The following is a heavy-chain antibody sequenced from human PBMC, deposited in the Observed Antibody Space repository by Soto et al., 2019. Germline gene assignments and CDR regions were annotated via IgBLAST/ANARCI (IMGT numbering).Heavy chain of an antibody. D-gene: IGHD3-10*01. V-gene: IGHV3-48*02. CDR1: GFTFSSYS. Sequence: EVQLVESGGGLVQPGGSLRLSCAASGFTFSSYSMNWVGQAPGKGLEWVSYISSSSSTIYYADSVKGRFTISRDNAKNSLYLQMNSLRDEDTAVYYCAREIPSRGAGWFDPWGQGTLVTVSS. CDR3: AREIPSRGAGWFDP. CDR2: ISSSSSTI. J-gene: IGHJ5*02.